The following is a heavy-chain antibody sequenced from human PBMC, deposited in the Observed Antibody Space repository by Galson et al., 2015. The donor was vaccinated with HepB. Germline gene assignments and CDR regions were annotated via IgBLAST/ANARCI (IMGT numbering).Heavy chain of an antibody. CDR2: IYYSGST. D-gene: IGHD5-18*01. J-gene: IGHJ4*02. V-gene: IGHV4-39*01. Sequence: SETLSLTCTVSGDSIGSSYSYWGWIRQPPGKGLEWIGTIYYSGSTYYNPSLKSRVTISVDTSKNQFSLKLTSVTAADTAVYYCARQNSRIQRWLDYWGQGTLVTVSS. CDR3: ARQNSRIQRWLDY. CDR1: GDSIGSSYSY.